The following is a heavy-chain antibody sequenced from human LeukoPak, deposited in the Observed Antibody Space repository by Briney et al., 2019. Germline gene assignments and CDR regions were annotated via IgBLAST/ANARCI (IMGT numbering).Heavy chain of an antibody. CDR1: GLTFSSHW. CDR3: ARDEVGVGAIHDY. CDR2: INSDGSIT. D-gene: IGHD1-26*01. V-gene: IGHV3-74*01. Sequence: GGSLRLSCAASGLTFSSHWMHWVRQAPGKGLVWVSHINSDGSITSYADSVKGRFTISRDNAKNTLYLQMNSLRAEDTAVYYCARDEVGVGAIHDYWGQGTLVTVSS. J-gene: IGHJ4*02.